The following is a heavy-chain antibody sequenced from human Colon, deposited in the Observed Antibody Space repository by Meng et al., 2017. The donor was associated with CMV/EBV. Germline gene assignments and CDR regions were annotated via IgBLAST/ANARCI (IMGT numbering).Heavy chain of an antibody. CDR1: GVTVNSDY. Sequence: GESLKISCEVSGVTVNSDYINWVRQAPGKGLEWISVLYAGGTPYYAESVRGRFTISRDNSKNTLSLQMDSLRPDDTAVYYCARDHRGIWSTNRLSDYNGMDAWGQGTTVTVSS. CDR2: LYAGGTP. D-gene: IGHD3-3*02. V-gene: IGHV3-66*02. CDR3: ARDHRGIWSTNRLSDYNGMDA. J-gene: IGHJ6*02.